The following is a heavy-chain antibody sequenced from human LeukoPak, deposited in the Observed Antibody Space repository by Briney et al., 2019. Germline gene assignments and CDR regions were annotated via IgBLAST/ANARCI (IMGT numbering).Heavy chain of an antibody. CDR3: ARYRPGWELKPVYFDY. CDR1: GFTFDDYA. V-gene: IGHV3-9*01. D-gene: IGHD1-26*01. CDR2: ISWNSGSI. Sequence: PGRSLRLSCAASGFTFDDYAMNWVRQAPGKGLEWVSGISWNSGSIGYADSVKGRFTISRDNAKNSLYLQMNSLRAEDTAVYYCARYRPGWELKPVYFDYWGQGTLVTVSS. J-gene: IGHJ4*02.